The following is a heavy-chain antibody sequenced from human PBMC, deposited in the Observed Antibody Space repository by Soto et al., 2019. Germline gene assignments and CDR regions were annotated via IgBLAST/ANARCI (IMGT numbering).Heavy chain of an antibody. J-gene: IGHJ1*01. V-gene: IGHV4-34*01. CDR3: ARGYCSGGSCSRYFQH. Sequence: QVQLQQWGAGLLKPSETLSLTCAVYGGSFSGYYWSWIRQPPGKGLEWIGEINHSGSTNYNPSLKSRVTISVDTSKNQFSLKLSSVTAADTAVYYCARGYCSGGSCSRYFQHWGQDTLVTVSS. CDR1: GGSFSGYY. CDR2: INHSGST. D-gene: IGHD2-15*01.